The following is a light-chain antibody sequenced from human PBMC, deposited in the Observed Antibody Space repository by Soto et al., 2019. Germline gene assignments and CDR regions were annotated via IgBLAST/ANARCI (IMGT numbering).Light chain of an antibody. CDR3: SSYTSSSTPLCV. CDR1: SRDVGGYNY. CDR2: EVS. J-gene: IGLJ1*01. Sequence: QSALTQPASVSGSPGQSITISCTGTSRDVGGYNYVSWYQQHPAKAPKLMIYEVSNRPSGVSNRFSGSKSGNTASLTISGLQAEDEADYYCSSYTSSSTPLCVFGTGTKVTVL. V-gene: IGLV2-14*01.